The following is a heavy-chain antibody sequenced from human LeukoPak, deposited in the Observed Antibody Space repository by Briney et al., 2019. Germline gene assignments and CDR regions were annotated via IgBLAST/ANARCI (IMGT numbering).Heavy chain of an antibody. V-gene: IGHV1-46*01. J-gene: IGHJ4*02. CDR2: INPSDATA. CDR3: AMSPPGDHGGYLAC. CDR1: GFTFSTYN. Sequence: ASVKVSCKASGFTFSTYNIHWVRQAPGQGLEWMGIINPSDATASYAQNFQGRLTMTRDMSTTTVYMELSSLKSDDTAIYYCAMSPPGDHGGYLACWGQGTLVTVSS. D-gene: IGHD4-23*01.